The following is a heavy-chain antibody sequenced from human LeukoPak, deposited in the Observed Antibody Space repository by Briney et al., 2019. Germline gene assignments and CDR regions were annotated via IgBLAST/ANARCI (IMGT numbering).Heavy chain of an antibody. D-gene: IGHD4-23*01. Sequence: PGGSLRLSCAASGFTFSSYGMSWVRQAPGKGLEWVSAISGSGGSTYYADSVKGRFTISRDNSKNTLYLQMNSLRAEDTALYYCAKLRDYGGSYWYFDLWGRGTLVTVSS. CDR3: AKLRDYGGSYWYFDL. V-gene: IGHV3-23*01. CDR1: GFTFSSYG. J-gene: IGHJ2*01. CDR2: ISGSGGST.